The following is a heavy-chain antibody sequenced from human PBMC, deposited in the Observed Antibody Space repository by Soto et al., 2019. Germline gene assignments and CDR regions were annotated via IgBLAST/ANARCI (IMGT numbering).Heavy chain of an antibody. CDR3: ARDRGLRDVDCLSHYNWFDP. J-gene: IGHJ5*02. CDR2: INAGNGNT. CDR1: GYTFTSYY. V-gene: IGHV1-3*01. D-gene: IGHD3-9*01. Sequence: ASVKVSCKASGYTFTSYYMHWVRQAPGQRLEWMGWINAGNGNTKYSQKFQGRVTITRDTSASTAYMELSSLRSEDTAVYYCARDRGLRDVDCLSHYNWFDPWGQRTLVTVSS.